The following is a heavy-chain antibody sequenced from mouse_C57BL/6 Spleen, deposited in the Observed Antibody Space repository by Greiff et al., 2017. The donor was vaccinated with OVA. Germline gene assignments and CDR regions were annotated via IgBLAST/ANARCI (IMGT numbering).Heavy chain of an antibody. Sequence: QVQLKQSGAELVKPGASVKLSCKASGYTFTSYWMHWVKQRPGRGLEWIGRIDPNSGGTKYNEKFKSKATLTVDKPSSTAYMQLSSLTSEDSAVYYCARDYGSSYVSPWFAYWGQGTLVTVSA. J-gene: IGHJ3*01. V-gene: IGHV1-72*01. CDR1: GYTFTSYW. CDR2: IDPNSGGT. CDR3: ARDYGSSYVSPWFAY. D-gene: IGHD1-1*01.